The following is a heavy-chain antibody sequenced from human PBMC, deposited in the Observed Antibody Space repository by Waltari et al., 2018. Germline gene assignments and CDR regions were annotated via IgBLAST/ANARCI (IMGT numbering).Heavy chain of an antibody. CDR2: INYDGSQK. CDR3: AKSRGFEY. D-gene: IGHD2-2*01. V-gene: IGHV3-7*01. CDR1: GFTFSRYW. J-gene: IGHJ4*02. Sequence: EVQLVESGGGLVQPGGSLRLSCGASGFTFSRYWMSWVRQTPGKGLQWVDNINYDGSQKYYVDSVKGRFTISRDNAKNAVYLQMNSLRVEDTAVYYGAKSRGFEYWGQGALITVSS.